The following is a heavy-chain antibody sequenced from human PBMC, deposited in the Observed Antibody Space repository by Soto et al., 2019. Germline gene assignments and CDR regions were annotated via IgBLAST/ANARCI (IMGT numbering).Heavy chain of an antibody. CDR3: ARAVDSSGYYHY. D-gene: IGHD3-22*01. J-gene: IGHJ4*02. Sequence: PSQTLSLTCTVSGGSSSSHYGRWIRQPPGKGLEWIGYIYYSGSTNYNPSLKSRVTISVDTSKNQFSLKLSSVTAADTAVYYCARAVDSSGYYHYWGQGTLVTVSS. CDR2: IYYSGST. V-gene: IGHV4-59*11. CDR1: GGSSSSHY.